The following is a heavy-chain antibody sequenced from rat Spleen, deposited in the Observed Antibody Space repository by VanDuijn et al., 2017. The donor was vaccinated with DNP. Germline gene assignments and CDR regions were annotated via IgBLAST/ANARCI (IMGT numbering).Heavy chain of an antibody. Sequence: EVQLVESGGGLVQPGRSLKLSCVASGFTFSAYNMAWVRQAPGKGLEWVATITFDAGTTYYPDSVRGRFTISRDNAKNTVYLQMNSLRSEDTATYYCAKDGTYYGPYWFAYWGQGTLVTVSS. CDR3: AKDGTYYGPYWFAY. CDR1: GFTFSAYN. V-gene: IGHV5S10*01. D-gene: IGHD1-6*01. J-gene: IGHJ3*01. CDR2: ITFDAGTT.